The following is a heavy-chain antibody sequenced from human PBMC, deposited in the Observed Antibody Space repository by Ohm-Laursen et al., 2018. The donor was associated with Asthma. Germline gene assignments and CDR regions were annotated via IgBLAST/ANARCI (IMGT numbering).Heavy chain of an antibody. V-gene: IGHV3-48*01. CDR2: ISSSSSTI. CDR3: ARDSVPAASLNWFDP. Sequence: SLRLSCTASGFTFSSYSTNWVRQAPGKGLEWVSYISSSSSTIYYADSVKGRFTISRDNAKNSLYLQMNSLRAEDTAVYYCARDSVPAASLNWFDPWGQGTLVTVSS. D-gene: IGHD2-2*01. J-gene: IGHJ5*02. CDR1: GFTFSSYS.